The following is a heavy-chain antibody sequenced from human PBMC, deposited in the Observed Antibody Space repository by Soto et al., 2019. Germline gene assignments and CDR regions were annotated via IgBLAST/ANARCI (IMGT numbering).Heavy chain of an antibody. Sequence: EASVKVSCKAPRYTFTSYGISLVRRSPGQGLECMLLIGAYNGNTNYAQKVQGRVTMTTDTSTSTAYMELRSLRSDDTAVYYCARDLQNYDYIWGSYPTVSAFDIWGQGTMVTVSS. CDR1: RYTFTSYG. J-gene: IGHJ3*02. D-gene: IGHD3-16*02. CDR3: ARDLQNYDYIWGSYPTVSAFDI. V-gene: IGHV1-18*01. CDR2: IGAYNGNT.